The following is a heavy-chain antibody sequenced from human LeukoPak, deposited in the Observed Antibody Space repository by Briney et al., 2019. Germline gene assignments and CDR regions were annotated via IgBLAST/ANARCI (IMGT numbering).Heavy chain of an antibody. CDR2: IDPSDSYT. CDR1: GYSFTSYW. Sequence: GESLKISCKGSGYSFTSYWISWVRQMPGKGLECMGRIDPSDSYTNYSPSFEGHVTISADKSISTAYLQWSSLKASDTAIYYCARLLRLEHTAMTEDYWGQGTLVTVSS. CDR3: ARLLRLEHTAMTEDY. D-gene: IGHD5-18*01. J-gene: IGHJ4*02. V-gene: IGHV5-10-1*01.